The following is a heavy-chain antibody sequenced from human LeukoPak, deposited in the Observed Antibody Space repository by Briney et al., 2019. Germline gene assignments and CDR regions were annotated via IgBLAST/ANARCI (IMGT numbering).Heavy chain of an antibody. CDR3: ARVADYGSGSSPLDV. J-gene: IGHJ6*04. D-gene: IGHD3-10*01. CDR2: ISSSGSTI. Sequence: PGGSLRLSCAASGFTFSSYEMNWVRQAPGKGLEWVSYISSSGSTIYYADSVKGRFTISRDNAKNSLYLQMNSLRAEDTAVYYCARVADYGSGSSPLDVWGKGTTVTISS. CDR1: GFTFSSYE. V-gene: IGHV3-48*03.